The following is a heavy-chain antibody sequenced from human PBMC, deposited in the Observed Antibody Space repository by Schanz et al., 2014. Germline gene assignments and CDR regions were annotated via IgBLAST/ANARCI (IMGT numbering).Heavy chain of an antibody. Sequence: QVQLVQSGAEVKKPGASVKVSCQASGYTFTGYYMHWVRQAPGQGLEWMGQINPNSGATIYAQKFQGRVTMTRDTSISTAYMELSRLTSDDTAIYYCARDDRFLEWSLLDYWGQGTLVTVSS. V-gene: IGHV1-2*06. CDR2: INPNSGAT. D-gene: IGHD3-3*01. CDR1: GYTFTGYY. J-gene: IGHJ4*02. CDR3: ARDDRFLEWSLLDY.